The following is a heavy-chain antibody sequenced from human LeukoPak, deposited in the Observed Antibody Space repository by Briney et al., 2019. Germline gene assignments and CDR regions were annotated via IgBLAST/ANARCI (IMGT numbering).Heavy chain of an antibody. D-gene: IGHD6-19*01. CDR3: VRYSIAVAGPYNWFDP. V-gene: IGHV1-2*02. CDR1: GYTFTDYY. Sequence: ASVKVSCKASGYTFTDYYMHWARQAPGQGLEWMGWVNPNSGGTNYAQKFQGRVTMTRDTSISTASMELSRLRSDGTAVYYCVRYSIAVAGPYNWFDPWGQGTLVTVSS. CDR2: VNPNSGGT. J-gene: IGHJ5*02.